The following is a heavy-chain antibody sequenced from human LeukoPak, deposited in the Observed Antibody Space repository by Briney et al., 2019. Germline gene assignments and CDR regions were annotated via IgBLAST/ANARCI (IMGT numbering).Heavy chain of an antibody. V-gene: IGHV3-23*01. CDR2: ISGSGGST. CDR3: ARRAGAYSHPYDY. J-gene: IGHJ4*02. D-gene: IGHD4/OR15-4a*01. CDR1: GFTFSSYA. Sequence: GGSLRLPCAASGFTFSSYAMSWVRQAPGKGLEWVSAISGSGGSTYYADSVKGRFTISRDNSKNTLYLQMNSLSAEDTAVYYCARRAGAYSHPYDYWGQGTLVTVSS.